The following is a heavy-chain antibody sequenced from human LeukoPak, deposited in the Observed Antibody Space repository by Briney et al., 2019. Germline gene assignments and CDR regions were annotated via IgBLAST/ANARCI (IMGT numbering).Heavy chain of an antibody. CDR1: GYTFTDYY. Sequence: ASVKVSCKASGYTFTDYYMHWVRQAPGQGREWMGWINTNTGNPTYAQGFTGRFVFSLDTSVSTAYLQISSLKAEDTAVYYCARGDDRYFDWLLPLDYWGQGTLVTVSS. V-gene: IGHV7-4-1*02. J-gene: IGHJ4*02. CDR3: ARGDDRYFDWLLPLDY. D-gene: IGHD3-9*01. CDR2: INTNTGNP.